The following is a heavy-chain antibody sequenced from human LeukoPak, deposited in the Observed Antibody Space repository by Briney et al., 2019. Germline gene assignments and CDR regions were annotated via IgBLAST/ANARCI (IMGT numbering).Heavy chain of an antibody. CDR2: IYTSGST. Sequence: SETLSLTCTVSGVSISSYYWSWIRRPAGKGLEWIWRIYTSGSTNDNPSLTSRVTISVDKSKNQFSLKLSSVTASDTAVYYCARDLAYCCGACPFNGFGPWGKGVPVT. D-gene: IGHD2-21*02. V-gene: IGHV4-4*07. CDR3: ARDLAYCCGACPFNGFGP. CDR1: GVSISSYY. J-gene: IGHJ5*02.